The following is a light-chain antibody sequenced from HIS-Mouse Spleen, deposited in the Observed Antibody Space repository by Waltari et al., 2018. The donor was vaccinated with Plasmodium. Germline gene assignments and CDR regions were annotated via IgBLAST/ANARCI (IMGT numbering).Light chain of an antibody. CDR1: QSVSSN. CDR2: GAS. Sequence: ELVMTQSPATLSVSPGDRATLSCRASQSVSSNLAWYQQKPGQAPRLLIYGASTRAPGIPARFSGSGSGTEFTLTISSLQSEDFAVYYCQQYNNWSFTFGPGTKVDIK. CDR3: QQYNNWSFT. V-gene: IGKV3-15*01. J-gene: IGKJ3*01.